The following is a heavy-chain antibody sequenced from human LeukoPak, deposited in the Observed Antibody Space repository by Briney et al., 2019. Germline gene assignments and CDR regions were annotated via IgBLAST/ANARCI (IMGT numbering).Heavy chain of an antibody. Sequence: PGGSLRLSCAASGFTDSSNYMSWVRQAPGKGLEWVAHIKQDGSQEYYVDSVKGRFTISRDSAKNSLYLQMNSLRAEDTAVYYCARGVPYDSWSGPHYSDYWGQGTLVTVSS. D-gene: IGHD3-3*01. J-gene: IGHJ4*02. CDR3: ARGVPYDSWSGPHYSDY. V-gene: IGHV3-7*01. CDR2: IKQDGSQE. CDR1: GFTDSSNY.